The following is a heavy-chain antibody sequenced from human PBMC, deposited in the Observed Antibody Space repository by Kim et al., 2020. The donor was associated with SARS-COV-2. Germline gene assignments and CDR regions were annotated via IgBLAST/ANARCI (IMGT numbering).Heavy chain of an antibody. D-gene: IGHD5-12*01. CDR3: TSGYDYNY. CDR2: IKEDGSEK. Sequence: GGSLRLSCAASGLTFSDYWMSWVRQAPGKGLEWVANIKEDGSEKYYVDSVKGRFTISRDNAKNSLYLQMNSLRAEDTALYYCTSGYDYNYWGQGALVTVSS. V-gene: IGHV3-7*01. J-gene: IGHJ4*02. CDR1: GLTFSDYW.